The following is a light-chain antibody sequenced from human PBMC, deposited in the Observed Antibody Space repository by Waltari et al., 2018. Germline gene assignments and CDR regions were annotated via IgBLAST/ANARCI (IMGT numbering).Light chain of an antibody. CDR1: SNDVGGYNY. CDR3: SSYTSSATGV. Sequence: QSALPQPASVSGSPGQSITIYCTGTSNDVGGYNYVSWYQQYPGKAPQLMIYVVSYRPSGISNRFSGSKSGNTATLTISVLQAEDEADYYCSSYTSSATGVFGTGTKVTVL. J-gene: IGLJ1*01. V-gene: IGLV2-14*01. CDR2: VVS.